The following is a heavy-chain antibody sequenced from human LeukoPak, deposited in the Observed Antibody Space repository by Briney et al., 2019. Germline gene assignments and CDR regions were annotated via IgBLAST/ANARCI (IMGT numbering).Heavy chain of an antibody. Sequence: KPGGSLRLSCAASGSSFSSYAMTWVRQAPGKGLQWVSSITTTSDYIYYSDSVKGRFTISRETAKNSLYLQMNRLRAEDTAVYYCAKVADYGDYAPLGHWGQGPLVTVSS. CDR2: ITTTSDYI. CDR3: AKVADYGDYAPLGH. J-gene: IGHJ4*01. CDR1: GSSFSSYA. V-gene: IGHV3-21*01. D-gene: IGHD4-17*01.